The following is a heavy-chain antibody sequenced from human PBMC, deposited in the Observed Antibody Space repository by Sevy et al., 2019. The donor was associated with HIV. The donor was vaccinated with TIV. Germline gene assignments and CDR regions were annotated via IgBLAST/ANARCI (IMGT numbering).Heavy chain of an antibody. V-gene: IGHV3-30*04. CDR3: ARALSTWYYFDY. J-gene: IGHJ4*02. D-gene: IGHD6-13*01. Sequence: GRSLRLSCAVSGFIFNNYAMHWVRQAPGKGLEWAAGISHDGSNKYYGDSVKGRFTISRDNSKNTVYLQMNSLRAEDTAVYYCARALSTWYYFDYWGQGTLVTVSS. CDR1: GFIFNNYA. CDR2: ISHDGSNK.